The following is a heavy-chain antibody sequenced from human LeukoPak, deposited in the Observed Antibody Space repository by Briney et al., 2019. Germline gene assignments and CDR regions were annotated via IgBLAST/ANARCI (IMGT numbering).Heavy chain of an antibody. CDR3: ASLSSSGIAAAGSYYYYGMDV. V-gene: IGHV4-4*02. CDR2: IYHSGST. J-gene: IGHJ6*02. Sequence: PSETLSLTCAVSGGSISSSNWWSWVRQPPGKELEWIGEIYHSGSTNYNPSLKSRVAISVDKSKNQFSLKLSSVTAADTAVYYCASLSSSGIAAAGSYYYYGMDVWGQGTTVTVSS. CDR1: GGSISSSNW. D-gene: IGHD6-13*01.